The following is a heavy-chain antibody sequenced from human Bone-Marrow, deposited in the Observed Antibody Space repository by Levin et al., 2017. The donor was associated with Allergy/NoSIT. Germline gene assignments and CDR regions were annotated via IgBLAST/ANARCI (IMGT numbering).Heavy chain of an antibody. CDR3: ARRRYCSGGYCQPVLDYGLDV. V-gene: IGHV3-30*14. CDR2: ISYDGKNE. Sequence: HSGGSLRLSCAASGFKVTDHAMHWVRQAPGKGLEWVAVISYDGKNEYYVDSVNGRFSISRDNSKNTLYLQMNSLRDEDTAVYYCARRRYCSGGYCQPVLDYGLDVWGQGTTVTVSS. CDR1: GFKVTDHA. D-gene: IGHD2-15*01. J-gene: IGHJ6*02.